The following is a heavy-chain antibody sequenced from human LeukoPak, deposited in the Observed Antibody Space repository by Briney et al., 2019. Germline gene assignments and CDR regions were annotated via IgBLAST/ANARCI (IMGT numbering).Heavy chain of an antibody. V-gene: IGHV3-48*01. CDR1: GFTFSDSS. CDR2: ISSSSTTI. J-gene: IGHJ4*02. CDR3: AKVTMVRGVTQSGDY. Sequence: GGSLRLSCTASGFTFSDSSMNWVRQAPGKGLEWLSYISSSSTTIYYADSVKGRFTISRDDAKNSLYLQMNSLRAEDTAVYYCAKVTMVRGVTQSGDYWGQGTLVTVSS. D-gene: IGHD3-10*01.